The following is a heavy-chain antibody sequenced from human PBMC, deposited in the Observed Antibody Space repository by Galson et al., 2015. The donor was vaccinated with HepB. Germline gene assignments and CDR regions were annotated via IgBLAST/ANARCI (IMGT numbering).Heavy chain of an antibody. D-gene: IGHD2/OR15-2a*01. CDR3: ATDTGRLYFGDHRGGGAY. J-gene: IGHJ4*02. CDR1: RNIRSEMI. V-gene: IGHV1-24*01. Sequence: SVKVSCKVSRNIRSEMIIHWVRQAPERGLEWLGGFNPEDAGSIYAPRSQGRFTMTEDTSTNTAYMELSRLRREDTAVYYCATDTGRLYFGDHRGGGAYWGQGTLVAVSS. CDR2: FNPEDAGS.